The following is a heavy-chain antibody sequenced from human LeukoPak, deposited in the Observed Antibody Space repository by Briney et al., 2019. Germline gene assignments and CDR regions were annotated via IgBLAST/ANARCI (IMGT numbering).Heavy chain of an antibody. D-gene: IGHD6-19*01. V-gene: IGHV3-23*01. CDR3: AKTTVGYSSGRYPGWPVDY. CDR2: ICSGGSA. J-gene: IGHJ4*02. Sequence: PGGSLRLSCAASGFTFSSYAMYWVRQAPGKGLEWISGICSGGSAHYADSVKGRFTISRDNSKNTVYLQMNSLRAEDTAVYYCAKTTVGYSSGRYPGWPVDYWGQGTLVTVSS. CDR1: GFTFSSYA.